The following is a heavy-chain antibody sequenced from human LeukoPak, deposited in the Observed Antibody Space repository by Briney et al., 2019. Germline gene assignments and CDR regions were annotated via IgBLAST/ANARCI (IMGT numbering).Heavy chain of an antibody. CDR2: IYSGGST. J-gene: IGHJ4*02. CDR3: ARARRDGYNPYYFDY. D-gene: IGHD5-24*01. Sequence: GGSLRLSCAASGFTVSSNYMSWVRQAPGKGLEWVSVIYSGGSTYYADSVKGRFTISRDNSKNTLYLQMNSLRAEDTAVYYCARARRDGYNPYYFDYWGQGTLVTVFS. V-gene: IGHV3-53*01. CDR1: GFTVSSNY.